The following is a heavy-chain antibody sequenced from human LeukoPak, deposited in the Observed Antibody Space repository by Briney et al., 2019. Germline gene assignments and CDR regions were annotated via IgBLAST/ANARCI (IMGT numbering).Heavy chain of an antibody. CDR1: GFTFDDYA. Sequence: GGSLRLSCAASGFTFDDYAMHWVRQAPGKGLEWVSGISWNSGSIGYADSVKGRFTISRDNAKNSLYLQMNSLRAEDTALYYCAKPGHTAMVSPNWFDPWGQGTLVTVSS. CDR2: ISWNSGSI. J-gene: IGHJ5*02. CDR3: AKPGHTAMVSPNWFDP. V-gene: IGHV3-9*01. D-gene: IGHD5-18*01.